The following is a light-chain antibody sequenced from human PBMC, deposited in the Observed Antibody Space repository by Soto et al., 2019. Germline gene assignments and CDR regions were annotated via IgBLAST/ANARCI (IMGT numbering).Light chain of an antibody. J-gene: IGKJ1*01. CDR3: QQYSTYWT. V-gene: IGKV1-5*01. CDR1: QSISTW. Sequence: DIQMTQYPSTLSASVVERVTITCRASQSISTWLAWYQQKPGKAPKVLIYDASSLESGVPSRFSGSGSGTEFTLTITSLQPDDSATYYCQQYSTYWTFGLGTKVDIK. CDR2: DAS.